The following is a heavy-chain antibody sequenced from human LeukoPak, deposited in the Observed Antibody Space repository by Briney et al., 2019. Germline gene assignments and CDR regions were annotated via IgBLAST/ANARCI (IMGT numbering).Heavy chain of an antibody. D-gene: IGHD6-13*01. CDR2: IRYDGSNK. V-gene: IGHV3-30*02. CDR1: GFTFSSYG. Sequence: GGSLRLSCAASGFTFSSYGMHWVRQAPGKGLEWVAFIRYDGSNKYYADSVKGRFTISRDNSKNTLYLQMNSLRAEDTAVYYCAKGFWGIAVSGNDYYYYYMDVWGKGTTVTVSS. CDR3: AKGFWGIAVSGNDYYYYYMDV. J-gene: IGHJ6*03.